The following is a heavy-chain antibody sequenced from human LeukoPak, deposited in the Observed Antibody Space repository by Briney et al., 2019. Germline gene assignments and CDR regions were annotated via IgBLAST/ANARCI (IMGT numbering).Heavy chain of an antibody. V-gene: IGHV1-18*01. CDR1: GYTFTTYG. Sequence: GASVKVSCKASGYTFTTYGISWVRQAPGQGLEWMGWINPYNGDTNYAQKLQGRVTMTTDTSTSTAYMELRSLRSDDTAVYYCARGPAPGTIWHFDYWGQGTLVAVSS. D-gene: IGHD6-13*01. J-gene: IGHJ4*02. CDR3: ARGPAPGTIWHFDY. CDR2: INPYNGDT.